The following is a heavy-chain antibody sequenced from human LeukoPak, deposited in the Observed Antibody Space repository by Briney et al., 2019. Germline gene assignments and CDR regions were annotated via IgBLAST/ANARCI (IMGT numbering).Heavy chain of an antibody. D-gene: IGHD5-24*01. J-gene: IGHJ5*02. CDR2: INHSGST. CDR1: GGSFSGYY. V-gene: IGHV4-34*01. Sequence: SETLSLTCAVYGGSFSGYYWSWIRQPPGKGLEWIGEINHSGSTNYNPSLKSRVTISVDTSKNQFSLKLSSVTAADTAVYYCARGGGVITPLHWFDPWGQGTLVTVSS. CDR3: ARGGGVITPLHWFDP.